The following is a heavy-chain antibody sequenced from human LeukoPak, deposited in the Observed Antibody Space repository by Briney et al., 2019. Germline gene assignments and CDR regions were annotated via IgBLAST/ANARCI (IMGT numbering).Heavy chain of an antibody. Sequence: SETLSLTCAVSGGSISSSNWWSWVRQPPGKGLEWIGEIYHSGSTNYNPSLKSRVTISVDKSKNQFSLKLSSVTAADTAVYYCARDYIIKVGATSLTYYYYGMDVWGQGTTVTVSS. D-gene: IGHD1-26*01. CDR2: IYHSGST. J-gene: IGHJ6*02. V-gene: IGHV4-4*02. CDR3: ARDYIIKVGATSLTYYYYGMDV. CDR1: GGSISSSNW.